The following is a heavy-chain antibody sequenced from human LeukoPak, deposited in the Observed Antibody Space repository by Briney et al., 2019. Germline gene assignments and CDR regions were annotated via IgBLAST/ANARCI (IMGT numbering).Heavy chain of an antibody. Sequence: GESLKISCKGSGYSFTSYWIGWVRQMPGKGLEWMGLIYPGDSDTRYSPSFQGQVTISADKSISTAYLQWSSLKASDTAMYYCARPHLYDSSGYYVSPYYFDYWGQGTLVTVSS. CDR2: IYPGDSDT. CDR1: GYSFTSYW. J-gene: IGHJ4*02. CDR3: ARPHLYDSSGYYVSPYYFDY. V-gene: IGHV5-51*01. D-gene: IGHD3-22*01.